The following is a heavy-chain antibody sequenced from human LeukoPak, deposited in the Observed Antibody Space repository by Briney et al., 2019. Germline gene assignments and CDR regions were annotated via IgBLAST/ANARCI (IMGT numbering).Heavy chain of an antibody. D-gene: IGHD2/OR15-2a*01. CDR2: VNSDGSST. CDR1: GFIFTTYW. J-gene: IGHJ4*02. CDR3: ARDQYEGICPDY. V-gene: IGHV3-74*01. Sequence: GGSLRLSCGASGFIFTTYWMHWVRQAPGKGLVWVSRVNSDGSSTRYADSVKGRFTVSRDNARNTLSLQMNSLRADDTAVYYCARDQYEGICPDYWGQGALVTVSS.